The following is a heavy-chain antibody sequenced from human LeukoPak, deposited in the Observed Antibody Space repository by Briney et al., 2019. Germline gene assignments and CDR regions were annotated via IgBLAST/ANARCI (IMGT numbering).Heavy chain of an antibody. CDR2: INQEGSEK. J-gene: IGHJ4*02. CDR3: ARERDGRFFDY. CDR1: GLTFRSYW. V-gene: IGHV3-7*01. D-gene: IGHD5-24*01. Sequence: GGSLRLSCAVSGLTFRSYWMSWVRQAPGKGREWVANINQEGSEKYFVDSVRGRFTLSRDNAKNSLHLQMNTLRAEDTAVYYCARERDGRFFDYWGQGTLVTVSS.